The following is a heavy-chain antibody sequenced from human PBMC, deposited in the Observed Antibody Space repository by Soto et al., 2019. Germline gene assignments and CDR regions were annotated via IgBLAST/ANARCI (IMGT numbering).Heavy chain of an antibody. CDR3: ARKVTHVYFLRGLDV. D-gene: IGHD3-10*02. CDR1: KFTITSYW. J-gene: IGHJ6*02. Sequence: EVQLVESGGGLVQPGGSVRLSCAASKFTITSYWMHWVRQAPGKGLVWVSRINSEGSSISYADAVKGRFTISRDNAKNTLYLQMNSLRFEATAVFYCARKVTHVYFLRGLDVWAQGTPVTVSS. V-gene: IGHV3-74*01. CDR2: INSEGSSI.